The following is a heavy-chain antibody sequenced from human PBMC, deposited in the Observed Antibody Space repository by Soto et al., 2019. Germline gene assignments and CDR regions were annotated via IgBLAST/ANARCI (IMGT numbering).Heavy chain of an antibody. V-gene: IGHV1-2*04. CDR2: VDPNGGGS. D-gene: IGHD4-17*01. J-gene: IGHJ4*02. CDR3: ATWVDYGDFEGFDF. CDR1: GYIFTDYK. Sequence: ASVKVSCETSGYIFTDYKLHWGRQAPGQGLEWMGWVDPNGGGSNSAQKFQGSVTMTWDTSITTAYLDLTRLTTNDTATYFCATWVDYGDFEGFDFWGQGTLVTVSS.